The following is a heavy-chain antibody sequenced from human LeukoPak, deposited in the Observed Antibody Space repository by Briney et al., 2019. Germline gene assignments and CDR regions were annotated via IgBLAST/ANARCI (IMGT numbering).Heavy chain of an antibody. D-gene: IGHD2-21*01. Sequence: SVKVSCKASRGTFSNFAISWVRQAPGQGLKWMGGIIPIFGTPNYAQKFQGRVTITTDESTSTAYMDLSSLRSEDTAVYYCASRRLGWGWKVHYYFDYWGQGTLVTVSS. J-gene: IGHJ4*02. CDR2: IIPIFGTP. CDR3: ASRRLGWGWKVHYYFDY. CDR1: RGTFSNFA. V-gene: IGHV1-69*05.